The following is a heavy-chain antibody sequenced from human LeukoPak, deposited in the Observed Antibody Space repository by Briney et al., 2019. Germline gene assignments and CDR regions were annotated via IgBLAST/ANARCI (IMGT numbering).Heavy chain of an antibody. Sequence: GESLRISCKGSGYSFTNYWISWVRQLPGKGLEWMGIIYPGDSDTRYSPSFQGQVTISADKSISTAYLQWSSLKASDTAMYYCALYYEGISYFDYWGQGTLVTVSS. J-gene: IGHJ4*02. CDR1: GYSFTNYW. CDR2: IYPGDSDT. D-gene: IGHD3-22*01. CDR3: ALYYEGISYFDY. V-gene: IGHV5-51*01.